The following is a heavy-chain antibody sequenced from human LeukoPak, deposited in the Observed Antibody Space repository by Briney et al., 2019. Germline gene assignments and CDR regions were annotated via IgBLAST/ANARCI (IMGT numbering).Heavy chain of an antibody. CDR2: INPSGGST. CDR3: ARDIVGGRYGSGSYQDYYYGMDV. J-gene: IGHJ6*02. V-gene: IGHV1-46*01. CDR1: GYTFTSYY. Sequence: ASVKVSCKASGYTFTSYYMHWVRQAPGQGLEWMGIINPSGGSTSYAQKFQGRVTMTRDTSTSTVYMELSSLRSEDTAVYYCARDIVGGRYGSGSYQDYYYGMDVWGQGTTVTVSS. D-gene: IGHD3-10*01.